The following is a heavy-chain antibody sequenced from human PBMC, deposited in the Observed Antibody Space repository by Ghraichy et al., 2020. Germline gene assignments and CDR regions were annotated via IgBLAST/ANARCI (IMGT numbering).Heavy chain of an antibody. V-gene: IGHV3-74*01. Sequence: GVLRLSCAASGFTFSSYWMHWVRQAPGKGLVWVSRINSVGSSTTYADSVKGRFTISRDNAKNTLYLQMNSLRAEDTAVYYCARIPDIAARPADYWGQGTLVTVSS. D-gene: IGHD6-6*01. CDR1: GFTFSSYW. CDR3: ARIPDIAARPADY. CDR2: INSVGSST. J-gene: IGHJ4*02.